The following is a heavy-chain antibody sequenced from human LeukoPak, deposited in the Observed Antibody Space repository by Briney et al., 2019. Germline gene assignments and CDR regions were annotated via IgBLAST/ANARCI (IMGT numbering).Heavy chain of an antibody. J-gene: IGHJ4*02. V-gene: IGHV3-23*01. CDR1: GLTFSNYG. Sequence: GGSLRLSCEASGLTFSNYGMSWVRQAPGKGLQWVSAITGDGTTTFYADSVKGRFTISRDNSKNMLYLQMSSLRAEDTAIYYCAKTQGYFDYWGQGTLVPVSS. CDR3: AKTQGYFDY. CDR2: ITGDGTTT.